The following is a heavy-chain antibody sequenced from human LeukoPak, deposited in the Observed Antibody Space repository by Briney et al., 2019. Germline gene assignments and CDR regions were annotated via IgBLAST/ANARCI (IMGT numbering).Heavy chain of an antibody. V-gene: IGHV3-74*01. D-gene: IGHD6-13*01. Sequence: PGGSLRLSCAASGFTFNNYWMHWVRQAPGKGLVWVSRLNTDGSSTTYADSVEGRFTISRDNAKNTLYLQMNSLRAEDTAVYYCVRQHTYHFDYWGQGTLVTVSS. J-gene: IGHJ4*02. CDR2: LNTDGSST. CDR3: VRQHTYHFDY. CDR1: GFTFNNYW.